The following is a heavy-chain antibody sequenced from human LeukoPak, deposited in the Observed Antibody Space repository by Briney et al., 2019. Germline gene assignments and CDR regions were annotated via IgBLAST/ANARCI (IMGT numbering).Heavy chain of an antibody. V-gene: IGHV3-30*02. CDR3: AKVCGSGSYLYRNDVSWFDP. J-gene: IGHJ5*02. CDR2: IRYDGSNK. CDR1: GFTFSSYG. Sequence: PGGSLRLSCAASGFTFSSYGMHWVRQAPGKGLEWVAFIRYDGSNKYYADSVKGRFTISRDNSKNTLYLQMNSLRAEDTAVYYCAKVCGSGSYLYRNDVSWFDPWGQGTLVTVSS. D-gene: IGHD3-10*01.